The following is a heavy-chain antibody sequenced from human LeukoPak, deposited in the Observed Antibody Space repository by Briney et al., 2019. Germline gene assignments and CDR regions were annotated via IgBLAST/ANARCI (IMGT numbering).Heavy chain of an antibody. CDR3: AKDTIDYYDNSGYYRG. V-gene: IGHV3-23*01. D-gene: IGHD3-22*01. Sequence: GGSLRLSCAASGFTFSSYAMSWVRQAPGKGLEWVSGVSGSGSSTYYADSVKGRFTVSRDNSKDTLYLQMNSLRAEDTAVYNCAKDTIDYYDNSGYYRGWGQGTLVTVSS. CDR1: GFTFSSYA. CDR2: VSGSGSST. J-gene: IGHJ4*02.